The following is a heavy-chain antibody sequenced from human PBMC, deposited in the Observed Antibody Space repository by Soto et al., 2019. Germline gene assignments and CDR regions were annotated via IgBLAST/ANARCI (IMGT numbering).Heavy chain of an antibody. CDR1: DDSINSDKYY. J-gene: IGHJ4*02. D-gene: IGHD3-9*01. CDR2: IYYRGNA. V-gene: IGHV4-39*01. Sequence: QLQLQESGPGLVKPSETLSLTCSVSDDSINSDKYYWGWIRQPPGNGLEWIGSIYYRGNAYYNPSLQTRVTISLDKHRSQFSLKLNYVTATDSAVYFCARLEGLATISYYFDFWGPGALVTVSS. CDR3: ARLEGLATISYYFDF.